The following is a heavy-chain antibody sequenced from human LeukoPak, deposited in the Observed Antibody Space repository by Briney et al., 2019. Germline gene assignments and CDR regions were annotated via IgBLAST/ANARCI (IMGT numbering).Heavy chain of an antibody. D-gene: IGHD3-16*02. CDR1: GFTFSSYE. CDR3: ARDCYDYVWGSYRQRGAFDI. J-gene: IGHJ3*02. Sequence: GGSLRLSCAASGFTFSSYEMNWVRQAPGKGLEWVSYISSSGSTIYYADSVKGRFTISRDNSKNTLYLQMNSLRAEDTAVYYCARDCYDYVWGSYRQRGAFDIWGQGTMVTVSS. CDR2: ISSSGSTI. V-gene: IGHV3-48*03.